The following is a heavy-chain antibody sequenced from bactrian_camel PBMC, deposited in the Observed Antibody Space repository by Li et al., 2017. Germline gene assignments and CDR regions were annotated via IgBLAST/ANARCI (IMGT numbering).Heavy chain of an antibody. CDR2: INRGGGST. CDR3: ASGCLVAGNPD. CDR1: GFTFSSYA. V-gene: IGHV3S31*01. Sequence: VQLVESGGGLVQPGGSLRLSCAASGFTFSSYAMSWVRQAPGKGLEWVSSINRGGGSTYYADSVKGRFTVSRDDTVNTLYLQLNSLKTEDTAMYYCASGCLVAGNPDWGQGTQVTVS. J-gene: IGHJ4*01. D-gene: IGHD6*01.